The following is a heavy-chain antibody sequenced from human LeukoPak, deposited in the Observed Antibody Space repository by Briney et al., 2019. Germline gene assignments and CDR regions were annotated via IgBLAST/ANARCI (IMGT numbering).Heavy chain of an antibody. CDR1: GGSISSYS. J-gene: IGHJ4*02. V-gene: IGHV4-59*08. CDR2: IYHTGST. Sequence: SETLSLTCTASGGSISSYSWGWIRQPPGKGLEWIGYIYHTGSTNYNPSLRSRATISLDTSKNHFSLKLNSVTAADTAVYYCARLYSSGWRYFDYWGQGTLVTVSS. D-gene: IGHD6-19*01. CDR3: ARLYSSGWRYFDY.